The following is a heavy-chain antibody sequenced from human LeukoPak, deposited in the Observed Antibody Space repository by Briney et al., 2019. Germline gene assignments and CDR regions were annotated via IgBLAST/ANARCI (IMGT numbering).Heavy chain of an antibody. CDR3: AKDLSRSWSAYFDF. Sequence: PGRSLRLSCAASGFTFSNYAMHWVRQAPGKGLEWVAMVWYEGANEYYADSVKGRFTISRDNSKNTLHLQMNSLRAEDTAMYYCAKDLSRSWSAYFDFWGQGTLVAVSS. CDR1: GFTFSNYA. D-gene: IGHD1-26*01. J-gene: IGHJ4*02. V-gene: IGHV3-33*06. CDR2: VWYEGANE.